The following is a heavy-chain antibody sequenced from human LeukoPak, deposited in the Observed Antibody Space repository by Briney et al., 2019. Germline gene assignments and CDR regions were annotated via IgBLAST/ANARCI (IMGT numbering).Heavy chain of an antibody. Sequence: ASVKVSCKASGYTFTGYYMHWVRQAPGQGLEWMGWINPNSGGTNYAQKFQGRVTITRDTSISTAYMELSRLRSDDTAVYYCARSSGYCSGGSCDYWFDPWGQGTLVTVSS. J-gene: IGHJ5*02. CDR2: INPNSGGT. D-gene: IGHD2-15*01. CDR1: GYTFTGYY. V-gene: IGHV1-2*02. CDR3: ARSSGYCSGGSCDYWFDP.